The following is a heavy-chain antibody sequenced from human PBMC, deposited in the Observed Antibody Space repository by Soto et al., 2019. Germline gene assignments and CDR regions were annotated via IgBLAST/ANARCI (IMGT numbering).Heavy chain of an antibody. V-gene: IGHV4-61*01. J-gene: IGHJ4*02. CDR2: IYYSGST. CDR1: GGSVSSGSYY. CDR3: AMKGRTAYDY. Sequence: PSETLSLTCTVSGGSVSSGSYYWSWIRQPPGKGLEWIGYIYYSGSTNYNPSLKSRVTISVDTSKNQFSLKLSSVTAADTAVYYCAMKGRTAYDYWGQGTLVTVSS.